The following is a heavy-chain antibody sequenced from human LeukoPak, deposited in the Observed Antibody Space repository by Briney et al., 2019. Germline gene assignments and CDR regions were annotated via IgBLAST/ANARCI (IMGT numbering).Heavy chain of an antibody. V-gene: IGHV3-7*01. CDR3: AREGVSSWYGYYYAMDV. CDR1: GFTFSNFW. Sequence: GGSLRLSCAASGFTFSNFWMTWVGQAPGKGLEWVANIKQDGSEKYYVDSVKGRLTISRDSGKNSLYLQMNSLRAEDTAVYYCAREGVSSWYGYYYAMDVWGQGTTVTVSS. D-gene: IGHD6-13*01. CDR2: IKQDGSEK. J-gene: IGHJ6*02.